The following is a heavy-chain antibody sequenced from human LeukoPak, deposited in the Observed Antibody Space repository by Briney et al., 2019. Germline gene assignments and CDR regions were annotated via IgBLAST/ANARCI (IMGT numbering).Heavy chain of an antibody. Sequence: PGGSLRLSCAASGFTFSSYAMSWVRQAPGKGLEWVSAISGSGGSTYYADSVKGRFTISRDNSKNTLYLQMNSPRAEDTAVYYCAKTTYCSGGSCSRAAFDIWGQGTMVTVSS. V-gene: IGHV3-23*01. CDR2: ISGSGGST. CDR1: GFTFSSYA. J-gene: IGHJ3*02. D-gene: IGHD2-15*01. CDR3: AKTTYCSGGSCSRAAFDI.